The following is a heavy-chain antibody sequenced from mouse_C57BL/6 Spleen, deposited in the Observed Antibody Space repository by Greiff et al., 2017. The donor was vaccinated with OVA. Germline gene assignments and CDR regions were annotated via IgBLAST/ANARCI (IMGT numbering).Heavy chain of an antibody. CDR1: GFTFSSYT. CDR2: ISGGGGNT. CDR3: ARHDDYDYDESWFAY. V-gene: IGHV5-9*01. J-gene: IGHJ3*01. Sequence: EVKVVESGGGLVKPGGSLKLSCAASGFTFSSYTMSWVRQTPEKRLEWVATISGGGGNTYYPDSVKGRFTISRDNAKNTLYLQMSSLRSEDTALYYCARHDDYDYDESWFAYWGQGTLVTVSA. D-gene: IGHD2-4*01.